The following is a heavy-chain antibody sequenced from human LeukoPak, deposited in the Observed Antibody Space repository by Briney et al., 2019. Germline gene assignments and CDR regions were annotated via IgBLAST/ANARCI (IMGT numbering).Heavy chain of an antibody. D-gene: IGHD5-24*01. Sequence: GGSLRLSCAASGFSFSTYTMNWVRQAPGKGLEWVSGISGGNGSASYADSVKGRFTISRDNSKNTVNLQMNSLRADDTAVYYCARSSLTRGYFWGQGTLVTVSS. CDR3: ARSSLTRGYF. J-gene: IGHJ4*02. V-gene: IGHV3-23*01. CDR2: ISGGNGSA. CDR1: GFSFSTYT.